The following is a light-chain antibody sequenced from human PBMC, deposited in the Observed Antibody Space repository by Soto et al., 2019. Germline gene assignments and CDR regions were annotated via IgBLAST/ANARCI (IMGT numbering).Light chain of an antibody. V-gene: IGLV2-8*01. CDR1: SSDVGGYNY. CDR3: SSYAGSTNRM. CDR2: EVT. J-gene: IGLJ3*02. Sequence: QSALTPPPSASGSPGQSVTISCTGTSSDVGGYNYVSWYQQHPGKAPKLMIYEVTKRPSGVPDRFSGSKSGNTASLTVSGLQAEDEADYYCSSYAGSTNRMFGGGTKLTVL.